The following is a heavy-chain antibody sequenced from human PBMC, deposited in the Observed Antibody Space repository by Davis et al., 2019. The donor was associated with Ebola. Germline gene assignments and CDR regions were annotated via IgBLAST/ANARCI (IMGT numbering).Heavy chain of an antibody. CDR2: LSGSINYI. V-gene: IGHV3-21*04. Sequence: GGSLRLSCTASGFTSKTYSMTWVRQAPGKGLEWVSALSGSINYIYYAHSVKGRFTISRDNAKNSLYLQMNSLRVEDTAIYYCAKDTSKTWFDIWGQGTMVTVSS. CDR1: GFTSKTYS. D-gene: IGHD1-26*01. CDR3: AKDTSKTWFDI. J-gene: IGHJ3*02.